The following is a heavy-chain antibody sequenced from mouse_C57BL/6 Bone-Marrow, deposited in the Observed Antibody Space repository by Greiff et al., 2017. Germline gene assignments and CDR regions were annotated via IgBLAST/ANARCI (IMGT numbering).Heavy chain of an antibody. D-gene: IGHD2-12*01. Sequence: QVQLQQPGAELVMPGASVKLSCKASGYTFTSYWMHWVKQRPGQGLEWIGEIDPSDSYTYYNQKFKGKSTVTVDKSSSTAYMQLSSLTSEDSAVYYCARTNYSAMDYWGQGTSVTVSS. CDR1: GYTFTSYW. CDR2: IDPSDSYT. J-gene: IGHJ4*01. CDR3: ARTNYSAMDY. V-gene: IGHV1-69*01.